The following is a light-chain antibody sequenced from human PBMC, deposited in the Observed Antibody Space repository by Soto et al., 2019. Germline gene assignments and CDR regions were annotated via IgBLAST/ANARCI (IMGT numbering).Light chain of an antibody. Sequence: DIQMTQSPSTLSASVGDRVTITCRASQSISSWLAWYQQKPGKAPKLLIYDASSLESGVPSRFSGGGSGTDFTLTISSLQPDDFATYYCQQYNSYPWTFGQGTKVEIK. J-gene: IGKJ1*01. CDR3: QQYNSYPWT. V-gene: IGKV1-5*01. CDR1: QSISSW. CDR2: DAS.